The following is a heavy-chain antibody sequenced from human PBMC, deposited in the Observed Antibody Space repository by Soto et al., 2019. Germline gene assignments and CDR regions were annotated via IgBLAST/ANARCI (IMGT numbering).Heavy chain of an antibody. J-gene: IGHJ6*03. Sequence: VQLVQSGAEVKKPGASVKVSCKSSGDSFNDYYLHWVRQAPGQGLEWMGWINPNSGVTKYAQKFQDWVTMTRDTSIMTVYMELSRLRSDDTAVYYCARESGGATATLDYYYFYMDVWGKGTTVTVSS. V-gene: IGHV1-2*04. D-gene: IGHD5-12*01. CDR1: GDSFNDYY. CDR2: INPNSGVT. CDR3: ARESGGATATLDYYYFYMDV.